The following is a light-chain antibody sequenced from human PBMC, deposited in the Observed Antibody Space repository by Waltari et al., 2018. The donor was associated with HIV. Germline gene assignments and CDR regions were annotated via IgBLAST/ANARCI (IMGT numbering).Light chain of an antibody. CDR2: DAS. Sequence: IVLTQSPPTLSLSPGDRATLSCMASQSVSSYLAWYQQKPGQAPRLLIYDASNRATGIPARFSGSGSGTDFTLTISSLEPEDFAVYYCQQRSNWPPLFGGGTKVEIK. CDR3: QQRSNWPPL. V-gene: IGKV3-11*01. CDR1: QSVSSY. J-gene: IGKJ4*02.